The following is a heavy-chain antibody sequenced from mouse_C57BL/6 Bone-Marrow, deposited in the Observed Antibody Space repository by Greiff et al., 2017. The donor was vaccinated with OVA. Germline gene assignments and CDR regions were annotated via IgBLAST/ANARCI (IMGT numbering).Heavy chain of an antibody. CDR1: GYTFTDYY. J-gene: IGHJ4*01. D-gene: IGHD2-3*01. CDR3: ARWLLPHYYAMDY. CDR2: IYPGSGNT. V-gene: IGHV1-76*01. Sequence: VKLVESGAELVRPGASVKLSCKASGYTFTDYYINWVKQRPGQGLEWIARIYPGSGNTYYNEKFKGKATLTAEKSSSTAYMQLSSLTSEDSAVYFCARWLLPHYYAMDYWGQGTSVTVSS.